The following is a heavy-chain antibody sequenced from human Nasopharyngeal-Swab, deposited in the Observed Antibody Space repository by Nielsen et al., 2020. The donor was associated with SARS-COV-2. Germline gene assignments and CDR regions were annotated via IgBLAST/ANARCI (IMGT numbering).Heavy chain of an antibody. CDR3: AKDRYCSGGACYFSGFDY. V-gene: IGHV3-23*01. D-gene: IGHD2-15*01. J-gene: IGHJ4*02. Sequence: VRQAPGKGLEWVSGVSGSGGTTKYADSVKGRFTISRDNSKNKLYLQMHSLRVEDTAVYYCAKDRYCSGGACYFSGFDYWGLGTPATVSS. CDR2: VSGSGGTT.